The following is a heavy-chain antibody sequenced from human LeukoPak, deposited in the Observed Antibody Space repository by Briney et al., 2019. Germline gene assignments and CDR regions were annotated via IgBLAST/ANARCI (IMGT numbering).Heavy chain of an antibody. CDR1: GYTFTSYG. D-gene: IGHD3-10*01. V-gene: IGHV1-18*04. Sequence: ASVKVSCKASGYTFTSYGISWVRQAPGQGLEWMGWISAYNGNTNYAQKLQGRVTMTTDTSTSTAYMELRSLRSEDTAVYYCAKAVWVRGPIGSYYFDYWGQGTLVTVSS. J-gene: IGHJ4*02. CDR2: ISAYNGNT. CDR3: AKAVWVRGPIGSYYFDY.